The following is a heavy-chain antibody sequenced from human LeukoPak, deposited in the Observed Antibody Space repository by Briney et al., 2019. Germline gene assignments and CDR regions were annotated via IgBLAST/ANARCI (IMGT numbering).Heavy chain of an antibody. CDR1: GYTFTSYD. D-gene: IGHD3-10*01. CDR3: ARAPMVRGVIITRFDP. Sequence: ASVKVSCKASGYTFTSYDINWVRQVTGQGLEWMGWMNPNSGNTGYAQKFQGRVTMTRNTSISTAYMELSSLRSEDTAVYYCARAPMVRGVIITRFDPWGQGTLVTVSS. CDR2: MNPNSGNT. V-gene: IGHV1-8*01. J-gene: IGHJ5*02.